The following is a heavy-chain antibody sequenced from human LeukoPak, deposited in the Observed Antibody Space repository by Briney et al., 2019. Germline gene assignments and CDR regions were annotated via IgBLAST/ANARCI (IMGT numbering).Heavy chain of an antibody. CDR2: IYYSGST. Sequence: SETLSLTCTVSGGSISGYYWSWIRQPPGKGLEWIGYIYYSGSTNYNPSLKSRVTISVDTSKNQFSLKLSSVSAADTAVYYCARRYRSDAFDYWGQGTLVTVSS. CDR1: GGSISGYY. J-gene: IGHJ4*02. V-gene: IGHV4-59*08. D-gene: IGHD6-25*01. CDR3: ARRYRSDAFDY.